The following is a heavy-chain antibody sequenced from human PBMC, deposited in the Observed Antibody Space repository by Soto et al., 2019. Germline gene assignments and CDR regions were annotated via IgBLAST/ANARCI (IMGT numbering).Heavy chain of an antibody. CDR2: IYYSGST. V-gene: IGHV4-31*03. Sequence: QVQLQESGPGLVKPSQTLSLTCTVSDGSISSGGYYWSWIRQHPGKGLEWIGYIYYSGSTYYNPSLKSRVTVSVDTSKNQFSLKLSAVTAADTAVYYCARWTTVREGYFDYLGQGTLVTVSS. D-gene: IGHD4-4*01. CDR3: ARWTTVREGYFDY. J-gene: IGHJ4*02. CDR1: DGSISSGGYY.